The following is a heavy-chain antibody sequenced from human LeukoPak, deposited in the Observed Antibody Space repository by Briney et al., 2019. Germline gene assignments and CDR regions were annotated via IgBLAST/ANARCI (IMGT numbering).Heavy chain of an antibody. J-gene: IGHJ4*02. V-gene: IGHV4-30-4*01. D-gene: IGHD5-18*01. CDR2: IYYSGST. Sequence: PSQTLSLTCTVSGGSISSGDYYWSWIRQPPGKGLEWIGYIYYSGSTYYNPSLKSRVTISVDASKNQFSLNLSSVTAADTAVYYCARNPRGYSYGYWIDYWGQGTLVTVSS. CDR1: GGSISSGDYY. CDR3: ARNPRGYSYGYWIDY.